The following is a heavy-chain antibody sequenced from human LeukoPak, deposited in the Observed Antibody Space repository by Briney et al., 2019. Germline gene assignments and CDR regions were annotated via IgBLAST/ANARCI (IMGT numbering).Heavy chain of an antibody. D-gene: IGHD3-3*01. CDR1: GGSISSGDYY. Sequence: SETLSLTCTVSGGSISSGDYYWSWIRQPPGKGLEWIGYIYYSGSTNYNPSLESRVTISVDTSKNQFSLKLSSVTAADTAVYYCARDPPFWSGNPMDVWGQGTTVTVSS. J-gene: IGHJ6*02. V-gene: IGHV4-61*08. CDR2: IYYSGST. CDR3: ARDPPFWSGNPMDV.